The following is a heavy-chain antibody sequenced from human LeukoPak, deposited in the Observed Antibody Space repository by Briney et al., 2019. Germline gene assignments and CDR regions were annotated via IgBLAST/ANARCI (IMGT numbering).Heavy chain of an antibody. CDR2: IWSDGSNK. CDR1: GFTFSNYA. J-gene: IGHJ6*03. D-gene: IGHD3-3*01. V-gene: IGHV3-33*01. Sequence: PGGSLRLSCAGSGFTFSNYAMYWVRQAPGKGLEWVALIWSDGSNKVYADSLKGQFTISSDNSKSTLYLQLHSLKVEDTAVYYWARDLGAYTISGVGVGDMDVWGKGTTVTVSS. CDR3: ARDLGAYTISGVGVGDMDV.